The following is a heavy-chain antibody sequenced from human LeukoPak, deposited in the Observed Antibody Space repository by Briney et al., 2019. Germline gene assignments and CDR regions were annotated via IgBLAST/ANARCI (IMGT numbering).Heavy chain of an antibody. V-gene: IGHV4-31*03. CDR3: ARGYCIGGSCYYFDY. D-gene: IGHD2-15*01. J-gene: IGHJ4*02. Sequence: SETLSLTCSVSGGSISGSNYYWGWIRQPPGKGLEWIGYIFYSGSTYYNPSLKSRVTISVDTSKNQFSLKLSSVTAADTAVYYCARGYCIGGSCYYFDYWGQGTLVTVSS. CDR2: IFYSGST. CDR1: GGSISGSNYY.